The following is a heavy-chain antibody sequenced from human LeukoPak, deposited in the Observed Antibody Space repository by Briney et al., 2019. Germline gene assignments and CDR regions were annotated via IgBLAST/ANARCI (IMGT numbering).Heavy chain of an antibody. J-gene: IGHJ4*02. D-gene: IGHD1-7*01. V-gene: IGHV4-38-2*02. Sequence: SETLSLTCTVSGHSISSDYYWAWVRQPPGKGLEWIGSIYHSGSTYYGPALKSRVTISVDTSKNQFSLKLSSVTAADTAVYYCARSPYNWNYANYYFDYWGQGTLVTVSS. CDR1: GHSISSDYY. CDR3: ARSPYNWNYANYYFDY. CDR2: IYHSGST.